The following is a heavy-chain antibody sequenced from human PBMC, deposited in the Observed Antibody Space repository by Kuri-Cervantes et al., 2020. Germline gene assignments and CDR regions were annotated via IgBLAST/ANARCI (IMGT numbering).Heavy chain of an antibody. D-gene: IGHD3-10*01. CDR3: ARVAGSGSYSKGDDAFDI. Sequence: SETLSLTCTVSGGSISSSSYYWGWIRQPPGKGLEWIGYIYYSGSTYYNPSLKSRVTISVDTSKNQFSLKLSSVTAADTAVYYCARVAGSGSYSKGDDAFDIWGQGTMVTVSS. J-gene: IGHJ3*02. V-gene: IGHV4-39*07. CDR1: GGSISSSSYY. CDR2: IYYSGST.